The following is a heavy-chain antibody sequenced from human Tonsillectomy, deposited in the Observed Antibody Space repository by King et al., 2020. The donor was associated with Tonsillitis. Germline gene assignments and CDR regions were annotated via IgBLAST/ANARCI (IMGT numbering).Heavy chain of an antibody. CDR3: ALSWGAALDI. CDR1: GFTVSFNF. J-gene: IGHJ3*02. Sequence: VQLVESGGGLVQPGGSLRLSCADSGFTVSFNFMSWVRQAPGKGLEWGSVVYSDGRAYYADSVKGRFTISRDSSKNMLYLQMNSLRAEDTAVYSCALSWGAALDIWGQGTLVTVSS. D-gene: IGHD3-16*01. CDR2: VYSDGRA. V-gene: IGHV3-66*01.